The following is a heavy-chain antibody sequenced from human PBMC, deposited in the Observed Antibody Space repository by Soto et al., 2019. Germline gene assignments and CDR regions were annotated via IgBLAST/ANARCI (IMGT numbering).Heavy chain of an antibody. Sequence: EVQLVESGGGLVQPGGSLRLSCAASGFTFSSYAMHWVRQAPGKGLEYVSAISSNGGSTYYANSVKGRFTISRDNSKNTLYLQMGSLRAEDMAVYYCARAPDIYCSSTSCLPDYWGQGTLVTVSS. CDR3: ARAPDIYCSSTSCLPDY. CDR2: ISSNGGST. J-gene: IGHJ4*02. D-gene: IGHD2-2*01. V-gene: IGHV3-64*01. CDR1: GFTFSSYA.